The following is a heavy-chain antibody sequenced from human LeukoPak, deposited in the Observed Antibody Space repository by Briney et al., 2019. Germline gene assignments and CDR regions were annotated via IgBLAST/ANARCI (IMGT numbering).Heavy chain of an antibody. V-gene: IGHV4-34*01. D-gene: IGHD3-3*01. CDR3: AREYYDFWSELRGYYFDY. CDR2: TNHSGST. J-gene: IGHJ4*02. CDR1: GGSFSGYY. Sequence: SETLSLTCAVYGGSFSGYYWSWIRQPPGKGLEWIGETNHSGSTNYNPSLKSRVTISVDTSKNQFSLKLSSVTAADTAVYYCAREYYDFWSELRGYYFDYWGQGTLVTVSS.